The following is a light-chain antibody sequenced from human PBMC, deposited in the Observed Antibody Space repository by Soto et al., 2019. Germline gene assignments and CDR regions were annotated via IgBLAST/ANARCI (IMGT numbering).Light chain of an antibody. J-gene: IGKJ1*01. Sequence: DIQMTQSPYTLSASVGDRVTITCRASQSINNWLAWYQQKPGKAPKLFIYKASTLESGVPSRFSGSGSGTEFTLSISSLQPDDFATYFCQQYESFPRTFGQGTKVEIK. V-gene: IGKV1-5*03. CDR1: QSINNW. CDR3: QQYESFPRT. CDR2: KAS.